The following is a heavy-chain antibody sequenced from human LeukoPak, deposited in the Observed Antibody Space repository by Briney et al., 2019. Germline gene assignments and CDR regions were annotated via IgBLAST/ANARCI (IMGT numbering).Heavy chain of an antibody. CDR1: GGTFSSYA. CDR2: IIPIFGTA. CDR3: ATDRNSGSYFDY. D-gene: IGHD1-26*01. V-gene: IGHV1-69*06. J-gene: IGHJ4*02. Sequence: SVTVSCKASGGTFSSYAVSWVRQAPGQGLEWMGGIIPIFGTANYAQKFQGRVTMTEDTSTDTAYMELSSLRSEDTAVYYCATDRNSGSYFDYWGQGTLVTVSS.